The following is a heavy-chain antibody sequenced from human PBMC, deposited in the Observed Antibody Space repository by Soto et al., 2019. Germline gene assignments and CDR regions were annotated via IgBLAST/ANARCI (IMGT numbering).Heavy chain of an antibody. J-gene: IGHJ6*02. V-gene: IGHV4-59*01. Sequence: SETLSLTCTVSGGSISSYYWSWIRQPPGKGLEWIGYMYNTGSTIYNPSLKSRVTISVDTSKNQFSLKLNSVTAADTAVYYCERVLWGYCGADCYPLDVWGQGTTVTVSS. CDR1: GGSISSYY. CDR2: MYNTGST. CDR3: ERVLWGYCGADCYPLDV. D-gene: IGHD2-21*02.